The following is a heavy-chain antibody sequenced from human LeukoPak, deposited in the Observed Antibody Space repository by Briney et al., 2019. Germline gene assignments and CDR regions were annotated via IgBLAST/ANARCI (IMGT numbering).Heavy chain of an antibody. CDR3: ARDRWELHSYNWFDP. Sequence: SETLSLTCTVSGYSISSGYYWGWIRQPPGKGLEWIGSIYHSGSTYYNPSLKSRVTISVDTSKNQFSLKLSFVTAADTAVYYCARDRWELHSYNWFDPWGQGTLVTVSS. D-gene: IGHD1-26*01. V-gene: IGHV4-38-2*02. CDR2: IYHSGST. J-gene: IGHJ5*02. CDR1: GYSISSGYY.